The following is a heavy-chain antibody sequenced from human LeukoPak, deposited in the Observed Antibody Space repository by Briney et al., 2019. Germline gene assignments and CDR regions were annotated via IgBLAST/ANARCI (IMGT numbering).Heavy chain of an antibody. V-gene: IGHV3-48*04. CDR2: ISSSGSTI. D-gene: IGHD2-2*02. Sequence: PGGSLRLSCAASGFTFSSYWMSWVRQAPGKGLEWVSYISSSGSTIYYADSVKGRFTISRDNAKNSLYLQMNSLRAEDTAVYYCARLGCSSTSCYRDFDPWGQGTLVTVSS. J-gene: IGHJ5*02. CDR1: GFTFSSYW. CDR3: ARLGCSSTSCYRDFDP.